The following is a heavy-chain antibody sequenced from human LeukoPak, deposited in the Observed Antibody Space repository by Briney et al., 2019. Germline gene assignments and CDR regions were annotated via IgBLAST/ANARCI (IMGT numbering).Heavy chain of an antibody. CDR3: ALSSRRGTYYYYIDV. Sequence: PSETLSLTCAVSGGSISSGGYSWSWIRQPPGKGLEWIGYIYHSGSTHYNPSLKSRVTMSVDTSKNQISLKLNSVTAADTAVYYCALSSRRGTYYYYIDVWGKGTTVTVSS. D-gene: IGHD2-2*01. J-gene: IGHJ6*03. CDR2: IYHSGST. CDR1: GGSISSGGYS. V-gene: IGHV4-30-2*01.